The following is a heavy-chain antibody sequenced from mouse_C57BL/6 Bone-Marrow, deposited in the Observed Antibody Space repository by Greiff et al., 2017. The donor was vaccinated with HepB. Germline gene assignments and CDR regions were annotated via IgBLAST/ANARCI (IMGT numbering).Heavy chain of an antibody. Sequence: EVQLVESGGGLVQPGGSLKLSCAASGFTFSDYGMAWVRQAPRKGPEWVAFISNLAYSIYYADTVTGRFTISRENAKNTLYLEMSSLRSEDTAMYYCASHYYGSPWFAYWGQGTLVTVSA. V-gene: IGHV5-15*01. J-gene: IGHJ3*01. CDR2: ISNLAYSI. D-gene: IGHD1-1*01. CDR1: GFTFSDYG. CDR3: ASHYYGSPWFAY.